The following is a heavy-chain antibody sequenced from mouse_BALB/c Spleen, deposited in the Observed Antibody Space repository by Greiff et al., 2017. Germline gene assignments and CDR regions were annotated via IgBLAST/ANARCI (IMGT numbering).Heavy chain of an antibody. CDR3: ARQLVDY. D-gene: IGHD4-1*02. V-gene: IGHV3-2*02. CDR2: ISYSGST. Sequence: VQLQQSGPGLVKPSQSLSLTCTVTGYSITSDYAWNWIRQFPGNKLEWMGYISYSGSTSYNPSLKSRISITRDTSKNQFFLQLNSVTTEDTATYYCARQLVDYWGQGTTLTVSS. J-gene: IGHJ2*01. CDR1: GYSITSDYA.